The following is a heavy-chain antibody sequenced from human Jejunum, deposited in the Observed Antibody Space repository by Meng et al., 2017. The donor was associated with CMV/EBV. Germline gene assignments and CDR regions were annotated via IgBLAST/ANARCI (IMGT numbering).Heavy chain of an antibody. V-gene: IGHV3-48*04. J-gene: IGHJ4*02. D-gene: IGHD1-1*01. CDR1: GFTFSSDS. CDR3: ARGKDWNYFDY. Sequence: AATGFTFSSDSQNWGHQAPGKGLEWVSYISGDSGTIYYADSVKGRFTISRDNAKSSRYLQMNTLRAEDAAVYYCARGKDWNYFDYWGQGTLVTVSS. CDR2: ISGDSGTI.